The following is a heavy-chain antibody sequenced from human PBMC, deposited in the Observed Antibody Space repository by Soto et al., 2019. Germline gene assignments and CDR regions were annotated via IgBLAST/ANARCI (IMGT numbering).Heavy chain of an antibody. D-gene: IGHD5-18*01. CDR3: EIPVTKDAFDI. CDR1: GYSFTSYW. J-gene: IGHJ3*02. CDR2: IYPGDSDT. Sequence: GESLKISCKGSGYSFTSYWIGWVRQMPGKGLEWMGIIYPGDSDTRYSPSFQGQVTISADKSISTAYLQWSSLKASDTAIYYCEIPVTKDAFDIWGQGTMVTVSS. V-gene: IGHV5-51*01.